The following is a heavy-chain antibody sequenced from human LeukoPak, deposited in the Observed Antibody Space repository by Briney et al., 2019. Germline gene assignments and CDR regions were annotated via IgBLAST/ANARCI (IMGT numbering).Heavy chain of an antibody. V-gene: IGHV3-23*01. D-gene: IGHD3-10*01. Sequence: PWGSLRLSCTASGFTFSTFARTWVRQAPGKGLEWFSTLTRNRDYTYYADSVKGRFTSSRDNSKNTLYLQMNSLRAEDTAVYFCAKDAVAPGSSGDYFDYWGLGTLVTVSS. CDR1: GFTFSTFA. J-gene: IGHJ4*02. CDR3: AKDAVAPGSSGDYFDY. CDR2: LTRNRDYT.